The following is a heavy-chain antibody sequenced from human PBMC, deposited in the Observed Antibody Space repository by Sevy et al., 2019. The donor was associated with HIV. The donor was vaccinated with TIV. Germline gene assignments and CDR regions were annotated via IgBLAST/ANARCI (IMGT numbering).Heavy chain of an antibody. CDR3: ARSNPDGYNYSYYYGMDV. CDR1: GDTFGNYA. V-gene: IGHV1-69*13. Sequence: SVKVSCKASGDTFGNYAIAWVRQAPGQGLEWMGGIIPVFGSANSAQKFQDRVTITADVSTSTAYMELRSLRSEDTAVYYCARSNPDGYNYSYYYGMDVWGQGTSVTVSS. J-gene: IGHJ6*02. CDR2: IIPVFGSA. D-gene: IGHD1-1*01.